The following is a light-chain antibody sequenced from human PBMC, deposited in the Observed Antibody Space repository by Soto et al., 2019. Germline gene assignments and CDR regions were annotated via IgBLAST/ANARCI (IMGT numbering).Light chain of an antibody. Sequence: QSALTQPASVSGSPGQSITISCTGTSSDVGAYTFVSWYQQHPDKVPKLMIFDVSRRPSGVSDRFAGSKSGNTASLTISGLQPEDEADYYCSSYTSSSTHVFGSGTKLTVL. CDR1: SSDVGAYTF. CDR2: DVS. CDR3: SSYTSSSTHV. J-gene: IGLJ1*01. V-gene: IGLV2-14*03.